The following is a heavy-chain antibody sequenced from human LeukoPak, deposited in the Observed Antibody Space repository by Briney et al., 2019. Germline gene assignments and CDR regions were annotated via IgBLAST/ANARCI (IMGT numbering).Heavy chain of an antibody. CDR1: GGTFSSYT. V-gene: IGHV1-69*02. CDR3: AVLGGCSSTSCYSVH. CDR2: IIPILGIA. D-gene: IGHD2-2*02. J-gene: IGHJ4*02. Sequence: SVKVSCKASGGTFSSYTISWVRQAPGQGLEWMGRIIPILGIANYAQKFQGRVTITADKSTSTAYMELSSLRSEDTAVYYCAVLGGCSSTSCYSVHWGQGALVSVSS.